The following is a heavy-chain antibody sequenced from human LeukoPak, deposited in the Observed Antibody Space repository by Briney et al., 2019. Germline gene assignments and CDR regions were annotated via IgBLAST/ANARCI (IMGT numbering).Heavy chain of an antibody. D-gene: IGHD3-16*01. CDR2: ISGSSTTI. Sequence: GGSLRLSCAASGFTFSSYSMTWVRQAPGKGLEWVSYISGSSTTIKYPNSVKGRFTISRDNAKNSLYLQMNSLRDEDTAIYYCASSDNAYTDYWGQGTLVTVSS. V-gene: IGHV3-48*02. CDR1: GFTFSSYS. J-gene: IGHJ4*02. CDR3: ASSDNAYTDY.